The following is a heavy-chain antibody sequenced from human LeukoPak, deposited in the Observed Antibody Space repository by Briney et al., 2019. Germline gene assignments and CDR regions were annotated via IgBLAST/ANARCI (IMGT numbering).Heavy chain of an antibody. CDR3: AGDYGSGSYRFDY. Sequence: SETLSLTCSVSGGSISSYYWSWIRQPPGNGLEWIGYVSTNGNTNYNPSLKGRVTISVDTSKNQFSLKVSSVTAAETAVYYCAGDYGSGSYRFDYWGQGTLVTVSS. D-gene: IGHD3-10*01. CDR1: GGSISSYY. J-gene: IGHJ4*02. V-gene: IGHV4-4*08. CDR2: VSTNGNT.